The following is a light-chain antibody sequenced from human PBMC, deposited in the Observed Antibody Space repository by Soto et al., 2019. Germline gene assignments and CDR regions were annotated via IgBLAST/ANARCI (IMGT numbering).Light chain of an antibody. J-gene: IGKJ4*01. CDR1: RSVGRS. CDR2: DAS. V-gene: IGKV3-11*01. CDR3: QQRTNWHLT. Sequence: ETVLTQSPATLSLSPGERATLSCRASRSVGRSLAWYQQKPGQAPRLLIYDASNRATGIPARFSGSGSGTDFTLTISSLEPEDFAIYYCQQRTNWHLTLGGWTTVEIK.